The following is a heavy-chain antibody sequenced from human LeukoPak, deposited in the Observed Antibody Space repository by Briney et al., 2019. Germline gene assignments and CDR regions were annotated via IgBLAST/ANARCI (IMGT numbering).Heavy chain of an antibody. CDR2: IGTGTDT. V-gene: IGHV3-13*01. CDR3: ARDRRADYGRNDDAFDI. CDR1: GFTFNNYG. D-gene: IGHD4-17*01. Sequence: GGSLRLSCAASGFTFNNYGMHWVRQATGKGLGWVSHIGTGTDTHYSDSVKGRFTISRENAKNSLYLQMNSLRAGDTAVYYCARDRRADYGRNDDAFDIWGQGTIVTVSS. J-gene: IGHJ3*02.